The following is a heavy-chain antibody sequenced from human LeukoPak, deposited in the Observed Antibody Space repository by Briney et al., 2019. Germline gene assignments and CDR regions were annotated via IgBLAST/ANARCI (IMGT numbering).Heavy chain of an antibody. D-gene: IGHD5-18*01. CDR2: INSDGSIT. J-gene: IGHJ6*02. V-gene: IGHV3-74*01. CDR1: GFTFTTYW. CDR3: ARDAVDTANAV. Sequence: GGSLRLSCAASGFTFTTYWTHWVRQAPGKGLVWVSHINSDGSITSYADSVKGRFTISRDNAKNTLYLQMNSLRAEDTAVYYCARDAVDTANAVWGQGTTVTVSS.